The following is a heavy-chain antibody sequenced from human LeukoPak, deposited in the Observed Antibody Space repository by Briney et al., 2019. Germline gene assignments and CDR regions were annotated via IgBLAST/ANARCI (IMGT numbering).Heavy chain of an antibody. CDR2: ITSSSSTI. V-gene: IGHV3-48*02. Sequence: GGPLSLSFAASGFPFITYWMHWVRQAPGKGLEWVSYITSSSSTIYYADSVKGRFTFSRDNAKNSLYLQMNSLRDEYTAVYYCARRYGSGWWHRDYWGQGTLVTVSS. CDR1: GFPFITYW. CDR3: ARRYGSGWWHRDY. D-gene: IGHD6-13*01. J-gene: IGHJ4*02.